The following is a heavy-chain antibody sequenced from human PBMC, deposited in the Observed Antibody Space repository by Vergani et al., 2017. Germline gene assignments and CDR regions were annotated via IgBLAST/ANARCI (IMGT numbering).Heavy chain of an antibody. Sequence: VELLESGGGLAQPGGSLRVSCSASGFRVTTYYMSWVRQAPGKGLEWVSVIKSDGRTSYAESVRGRFTISRDTSRNAVYLQMNILRVEDTGVYYCTRSECSGITCYGHYFDVWGDGSLVIASS. D-gene: IGHD2-15*01. CDR3: TRSECSGITCYGHYFDV. J-gene: IGHJ4*01. V-gene: IGHV3-66*02. CDR1: GFRVTTYY. CDR2: IKSDGRT.